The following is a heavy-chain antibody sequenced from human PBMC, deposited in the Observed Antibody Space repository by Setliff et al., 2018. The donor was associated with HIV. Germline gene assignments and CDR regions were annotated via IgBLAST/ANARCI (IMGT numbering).Heavy chain of an antibody. CDR1: GGSINTYY. Sequence: PSETLSLTCTVSGGSINTYYWSWIRQPAGKGLEWIGRFYTSGSTNYNPSLKSRVTISVDTSKNQFSLKLSSVTAADTAVYYCARHVARFDYDTGGYYVSHFDYWGQGTQVTVSS. D-gene: IGHD3-22*01. J-gene: IGHJ4*02. CDR2: FYTSGST. V-gene: IGHV4-4*07. CDR3: ARHVARFDYDTGGYYVSHFDY.